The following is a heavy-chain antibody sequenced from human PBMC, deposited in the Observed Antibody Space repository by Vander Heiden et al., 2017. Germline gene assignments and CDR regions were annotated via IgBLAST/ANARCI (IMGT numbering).Heavy chain of an antibody. J-gene: IGHJ4*02. CDR2: IWYDGSNK. CDR3: ARASYSGSYSLFDY. V-gene: IGHV3-33*01. D-gene: IGHD1-26*01. Sequence: QVQLVESGGGVVQPGRSLRLSCAASGFTFSSYGMHWVRQAPGKGLEWVAVIWYDGSNKYYADSVKGRFTISRDNSKNTLYLQMNSLGAEDTAVYYCARASYSGSYSLFDYWGQGTLVTVSS. CDR1: GFTFSSYG.